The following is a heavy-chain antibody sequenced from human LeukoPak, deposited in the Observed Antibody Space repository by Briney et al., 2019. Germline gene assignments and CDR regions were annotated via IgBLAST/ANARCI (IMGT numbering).Heavy chain of an antibody. CDR1: GFTFDDYG. Sequence: GGSLRLSCAASGFTFDDYGMSWVRQAPGKGLEWVSSISSSSSYIYYADSVKGRFTISRDNAKNSLYLQMNSLRAEDTAVYYCARVEYSSSYYFDYWGQGTLVTVSS. CDR2: ISSSSSYI. J-gene: IGHJ4*02. V-gene: IGHV3-21*01. D-gene: IGHD6-6*01. CDR3: ARVEYSSSYYFDY.